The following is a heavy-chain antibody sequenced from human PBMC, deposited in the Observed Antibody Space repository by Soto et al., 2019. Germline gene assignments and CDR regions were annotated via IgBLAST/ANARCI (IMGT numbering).Heavy chain of an antibody. CDR2: IYYSGST. J-gene: IGHJ5*02. CDR3: ARASFTIFGVVVKTLHINWFDP. D-gene: IGHD3-3*01. V-gene: IGHV4-30-4*01. Sequence: PSETLSLTCSVSGGSIGSGDYYWSWIRQPPGKGLEWIGYIYYSGSTYYNPSLKSRVTISVDTSKNQFSPKLSSVTVADTAVYYCARASFTIFGVVVKTLHINWFDPWGQGTLVTVSS. CDR1: GGSIGSGDYY.